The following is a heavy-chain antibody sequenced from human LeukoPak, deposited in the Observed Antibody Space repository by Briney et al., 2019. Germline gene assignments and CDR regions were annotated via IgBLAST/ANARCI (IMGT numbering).Heavy chain of an antibody. CDR1: GFTFSSYA. CDR3: SKPPAMVRGVIINYFDY. D-gene: IGHD3-10*01. V-gene: IGHV3-23*01. J-gene: IGHJ4*02. CDR2: ISGSGGST. Sequence: GGSLRLSCAASGFTFSSYAMSWVRQAPGKGLEWVSAISGSGGSTYYADSVKGRFTISRDNSKNTLYLQMNSLRAEDTAVYYCSKPPAMVRGVIINYFDYGGQGTLVTVS.